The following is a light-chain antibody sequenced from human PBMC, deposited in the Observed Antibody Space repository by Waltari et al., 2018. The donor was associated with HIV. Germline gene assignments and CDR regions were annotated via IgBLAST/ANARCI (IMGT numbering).Light chain of an antibody. CDR3: MQSIKLPLT. Sequence: IVLTQTPLSLSVTPGQPASISCKSSQSLLHTDGKTYSYWYLQKAGQPPQHLIKEVSNRFSRVPDRFSGGGSGTEFSLKISRVEAQDVVIYYCMQSIKLPLTFGGGTQVEIK. CDR1: QSLLHTDGKTY. J-gene: IGKJ4*01. CDR2: EVS. V-gene: IGKV2D-29*01.